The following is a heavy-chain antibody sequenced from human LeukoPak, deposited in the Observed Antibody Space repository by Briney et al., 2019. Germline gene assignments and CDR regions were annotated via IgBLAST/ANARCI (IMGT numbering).Heavy chain of an antibody. Sequence: SQTLSLTCTVSGGSISSGGYYWSWIRQPPGKGLEWIGEINHSGSTNYNPSLKSRVTISVDTSKNQFSLKLSSVTAADTAVYYCARRPLPNWFDPWGQGTLVTVSS. J-gene: IGHJ5*02. CDR3: ARRPLPNWFDP. CDR1: GGSISSGGYY. V-gene: IGHV4-30-2*03. CDR2: INHSGST.